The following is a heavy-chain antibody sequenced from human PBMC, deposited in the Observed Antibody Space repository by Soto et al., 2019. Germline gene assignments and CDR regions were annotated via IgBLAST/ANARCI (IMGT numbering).Heavy chain of an antibody. CDR3: ARGGGPAVGFNEF. Sequence: QGQLVQSGPEVKKPGSSVNVSCKDSGGLFSSFAISWVRQSPGQVLEWLGGIIPVFGTTEYAEQFQGRVTITAHESTNHAYMDLSSLTAGDKAMYYCARGGGPAVGFNEFWGQGTLVSVSS. D-gene: IGHD3-16*01. CDR2: IIPVFGTT. J-gene: IGHJ4*02. CDR1: GGLFSSFA. V-gene: IGHV1-69*01.